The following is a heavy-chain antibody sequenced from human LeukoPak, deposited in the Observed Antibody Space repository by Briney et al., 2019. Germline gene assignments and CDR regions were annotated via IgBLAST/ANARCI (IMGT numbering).Heavy chain of an antibody. CDR2: ISNDGTKK. V-gene: IGHV3-30*03. CDR3: ARDKDLV. Sequence: PGRSLRLSCAASGFIFSSYGMHWVRQAPGKGLEWVAVISNDGTKKYYADSVKGRFTISRDNAKNSLYLQMNSLRAEDTAVYYCARDKDLVWGQGTTVTVSS. CDR1: GFIFSSYG. J-gene: IGHJ6*02.